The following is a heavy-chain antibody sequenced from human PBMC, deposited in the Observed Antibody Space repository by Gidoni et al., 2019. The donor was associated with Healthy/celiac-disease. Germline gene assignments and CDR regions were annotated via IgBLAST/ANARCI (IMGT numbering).Heavy chain of an antibody. V-gene: IGHV3-30*18. Sequence: QVQLVESGGGVVKPGRSLRLSCAASGFTFSSYGMHWVRQAPGKGLEWVAVISYDGSNKYYADSVKGRFTISRDNSKNTLYLQMNSLRAEDTAVYYCAKDYAPLFRGYYYGMDVWGQGTTVTVSS. CDR3: AKDYAPLFRGYYYGMDV. CDR1: GFTFSSYG. J-gene: IGHJ6*02. CDR2: ISYDGSNK. D-gene: IGHD2-2*01.